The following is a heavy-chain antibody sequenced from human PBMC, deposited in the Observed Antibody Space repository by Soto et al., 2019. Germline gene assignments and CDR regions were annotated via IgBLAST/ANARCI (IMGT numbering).Heavy chain of an antibody. CDR2: ISYDGSNK. D-gene: IGHD5-12*01. V-gene: IGHV3-30*18. CDR1: GFTFSSYG. CDR3: AKDSTILPTPDYYYGMDV. J-gene: IGHJ6*02. Sequence: GGSLRLSCAASGFTFSSYGMHWVRQAPGKGLEWVAVISYDGSNKYYADSVKGRFTISRDNSKNTLYLQMNSLRAEDTAVYYCAKDSTILPTPDYYYGMDVWGQGTTVTVSS.